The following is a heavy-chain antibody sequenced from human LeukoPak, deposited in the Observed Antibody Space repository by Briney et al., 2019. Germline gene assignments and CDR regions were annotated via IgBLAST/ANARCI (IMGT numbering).Heavy chain of an antibody. CDR1: GFTFSSYW. J-gene: IGHJ4*02. CDR2: IKQDGREK. V-gene: IGHV3-7*01. CDR3: ARSDYRKGGLYYFDY. D-gene: IGHD4-11*01. Sequence: GGSLRLSCAASGFTFSSYWMSWVRQAPGKGLEWVANIKQDGREKYYVDSVKGRFTISRDNAKNSLYLQMNSLRAEDTAVYYCARSDYRKGGLYYFDYWGQGTLVTVSS.